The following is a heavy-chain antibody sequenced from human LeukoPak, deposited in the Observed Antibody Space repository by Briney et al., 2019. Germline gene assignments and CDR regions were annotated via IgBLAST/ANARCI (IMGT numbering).Heavy chain of an antibody. CDR2: ISGNGHET. J-gene: IGHJ4*02. V-gene: IGHV3-23*01. D-gene: IGHD3/OR15-3a*01. Sequence: GGSLRLSCAASGFWFSNYGINWVRQAPGKGLEWVSVISGNGHETFYADSVKGRFSISRDNARNTVYLQMSSLRVDDTAVYYCAKRDWPYFFGYWGQGTLVTVSS. CDR3: AKRDWPYFFGY. CDR1: GFWFSNYG.